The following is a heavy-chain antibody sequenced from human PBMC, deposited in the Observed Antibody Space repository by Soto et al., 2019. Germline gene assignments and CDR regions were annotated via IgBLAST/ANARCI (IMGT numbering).Heavy chain of an antibody. CDR3: ARDMECSGGSCYSPDY. Sequence: GGSLRLSCAASGFTFSSYWMSWVRQAPGKGLEWVANIKQDGSEKYYVDSVKGRFTISRDNAKNSLYLQMNSLRAEDTAVYYCARDMECSGGSCYSPDYWGQGTLVTVSS. CDR2: IKQDGSEK. D-gene: IGHD2-15*01. J-gene: IGHJ4*02. V-gene: IGHV3-7*01. CDR1: GFTFSSYW.